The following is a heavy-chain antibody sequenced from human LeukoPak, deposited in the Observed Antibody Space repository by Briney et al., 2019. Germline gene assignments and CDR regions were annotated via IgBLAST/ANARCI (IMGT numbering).Heavy chain of an antibody. D-gene: IGHD2-8*01. CDR1: GGSISSLY. J-gene: IGHJ3*02. CDR2: IYHSRST. CDR3: ARDLGFTKGNAFDI. Sequence: SETLSLTCTVSGGSISSLYWSWVRQPPGKGLEWIGYIYHSRSTNYDPSLKSRVTISVDTSKNQFSLKLSSVTAADTAVYYCARDLGFTKGNAFDIWGQGTMVTVSS. V-gene: IGHV4-59*11.